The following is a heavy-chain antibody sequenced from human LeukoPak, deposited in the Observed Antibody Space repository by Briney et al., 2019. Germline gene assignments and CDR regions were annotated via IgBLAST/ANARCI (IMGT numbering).Heavy chain of an antibody. J-gene: IGHJ4*02. D-gene: IGHD3-3*01. V-gene: IGHV4-34*01. CDR1: GGSLSGYY. Sequence: SETLSLTCAVYGGSLSGYYWSWIRQPPGKGLEWIGEINHSGSTNYNPSLKSRVTISVDTSKNQFSLKLSSVTAADTAVYYCASSFRITIFGVVPRPPFARWGQGTLVTVSS. CDR2: INHSGST. CDR3: ASSFRITIFGVVPRPPFAR.